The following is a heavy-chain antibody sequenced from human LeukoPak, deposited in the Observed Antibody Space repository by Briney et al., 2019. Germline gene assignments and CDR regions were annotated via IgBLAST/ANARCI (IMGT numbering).Heavy chain of an antibody. CDR2: IYSGGST. CDR3: ARDQRVVPTSGGPSDP. Sequence: PGGSLRLSCAASGFTVSSNYMSWVRQAPGKGLEWVSVIYSGGSTYYADSVKGRFTISRDNSKNTLYLQMNSLRAEDTAVYYCARDQRVVPTSGGPSDPWGQGTLVTVSS. V-gene: IGHV3-66*02. J-gene: IGHJ5*02. CDR1: GFTVSSNY. D-gene: IGHD2-2*01.